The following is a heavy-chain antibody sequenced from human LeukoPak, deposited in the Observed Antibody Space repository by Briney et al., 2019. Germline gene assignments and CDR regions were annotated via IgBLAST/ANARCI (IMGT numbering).Heavy chain of an antibody. CDR2: ISGNGGST. CDR1: GFTFSNYA. Sequence: GGSLRLSCAASGFTFSNYAMSWVRQAPGKGLEWVSTISGNGGSTYYADSVKGRFTISRDNSKNTVYLQMSSLRVEDTAVYYCAKRIAATSFDYWGQGTLVTVSS. D-gene: IGHD6-13*01. V-gene: IGHV3-23*01. J-gene: IGHJ4*02. CDR3: AKRIAATSFDY.